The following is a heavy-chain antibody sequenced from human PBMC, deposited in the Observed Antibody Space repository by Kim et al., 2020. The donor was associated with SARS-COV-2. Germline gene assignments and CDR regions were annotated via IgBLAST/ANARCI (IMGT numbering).Heavy chain of an antibody. J-gene: IGHJ4*02. CDR3: ASMGYCSSTSCSVAVY. D-gene: IGHD2-2*01. CDR1: GFTFSSYS. Sequence: GGSLRLSCAASGFTFSSYSMNWVRQAPGKGLEWVSSISSSSSYIYYADSVKGRFTISRDNAKNSLYLQMNSLRAEDTAVYYCASMGYCSSTSCSVAVYWGQGTLVTVSS. CDR2: ISSSSSYI. V-gene: IGHV3-21*01.